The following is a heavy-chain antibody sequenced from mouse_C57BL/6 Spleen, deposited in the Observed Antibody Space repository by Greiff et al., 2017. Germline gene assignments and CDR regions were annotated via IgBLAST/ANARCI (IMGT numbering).Heavy chain of an antibody. CDR1: GFSLTSYG. Sequence: QVQLKESGPGLVQPSQSLSITCTVSGFSLTSYGVHWVRQSPGKGLEWLGVIWSGGSTDYNAAFISSLSISKDNSKSQVFFKMNSLQADDTAIYYCARNEGYDYPCAMDYWGQGTSVTVSS. J-gene: IGHJ4*01. CDR2: IWSGGST. CDR3: ARNEGYDYPCAMDY. D-gene: IGHD2-4*01. V-gene: IGHV2-2*01.